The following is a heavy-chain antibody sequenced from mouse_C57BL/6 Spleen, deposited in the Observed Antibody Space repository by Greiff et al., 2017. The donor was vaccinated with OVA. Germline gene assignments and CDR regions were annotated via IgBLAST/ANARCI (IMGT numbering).Heavy chain of an antibody. CDR3: TKDFHYYAMDY. CDR2: IRLKSDNYAT. J-gene: IGHJ4*01. V-gene: IGHV6-3*01. Sequence: EVKLEESGGGLVQPGGSMKLSCVASGFTFSNYWMNWVRQSPEKGLEWVAQIRLKSDNYATHYAESVKGRFTISRDDSKSSVYLQMNNLRAEDTGIYYCTKDFHYYAMDYWGQGTSVTVSS. CDR1: GFTFSNYW.